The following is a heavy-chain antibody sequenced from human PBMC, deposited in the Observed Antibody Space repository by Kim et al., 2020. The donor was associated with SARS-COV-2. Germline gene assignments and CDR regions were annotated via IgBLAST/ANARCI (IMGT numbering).Heavy chain of an antibody. D-gene: IGHD2-15*01. CDR2: ST. Sequence: STNYSPSLNSRVTILVDTSKIQFSLNLGSVTAADTAMYYCAGGRGRDYDYWGQGTLVTVSS. V-gene: IGHV4-34*01. CDR3: AGGRGRDYDY. J-gene: IGHJ4*02.